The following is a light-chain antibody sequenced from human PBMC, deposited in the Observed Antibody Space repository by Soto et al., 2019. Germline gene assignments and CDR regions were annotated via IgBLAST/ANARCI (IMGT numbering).Light chain of an antibody. V-gene: IGLV2-14*03. J-gene: IGLJ2*01. Sequence: HSVLTQPASVSGSPGQSITISCTGTSSDIGGYNYISWYQQHPGKAPKFIIYDVRNRPSGVSNRFSGSRSGNTASLTISGLQAEDEADYYCSSYTSSSTVIFGGGTKVTVL. CDR1: SSDIGGYNY. CDR3: SSYTSSSTVI. CDR2: DVR.